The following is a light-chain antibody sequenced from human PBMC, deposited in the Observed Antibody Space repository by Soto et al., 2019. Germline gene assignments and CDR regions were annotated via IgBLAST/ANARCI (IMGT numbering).Light chain of an antibody. CDR3: LQDYSYPRT. CDR1: QGIRND. V-gene: IGKV1-6*02. Sequence: AIQMTQSPSSLSASVGDRVIITCRASQGIRNDLGWYQLKPGTAPKLLIYGASTLQSGVPSRFSGSGSGTDFTLTISSLQPGDFATYYCLQDYSYPRTFGQGTRV. J-gene: IGKJ1*01. CDR2: GAS.